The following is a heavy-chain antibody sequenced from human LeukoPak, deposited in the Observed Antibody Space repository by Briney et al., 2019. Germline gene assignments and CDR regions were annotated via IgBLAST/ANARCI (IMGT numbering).Heavy chain of an antibody. CDR1: GGSFSAYY. Sequence: SETLSLTCAVYGGSFSAYYWSWIRQPPGKGLEWLGEINHSGSTNYNPSLKSRVTISVDTSKSQFSLKLSSVTAADTAVYYCARHFDGYSYGHFDPWGQGTLVTVSS. CDR3: ARHFDGYSYGHFDP. V-gene: IGHV4-34*01. CDR2: INHSGST. D-gene: IGHD5-18*01. J-gene: IGHJ5*02.